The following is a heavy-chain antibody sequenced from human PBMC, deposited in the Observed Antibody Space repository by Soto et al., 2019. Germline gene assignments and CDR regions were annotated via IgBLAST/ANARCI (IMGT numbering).Heavy chain of an antibody. D-gene: IGHD3-16*01. J-gene: IGHJ6*02. CDR1: GFTLSSYG. Sequence: PVGSLRLSCVASGFTLSSYGIHWVRQAPGRGLEWVAVISYDGSNKYYADSVKGRFTISRDNFKNTLYLQMNSLRAEDTAVYYCAKERYGQLYLEDYGMDVWGQGTTVTVSS. V-gene: IGHV3-30*18. CDR3: AKERYGQLYLEDYGMDV. CDR2: ISYDGSNK.